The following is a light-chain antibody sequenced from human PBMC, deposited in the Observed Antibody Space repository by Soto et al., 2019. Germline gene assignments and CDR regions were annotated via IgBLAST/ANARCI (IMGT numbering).Light chain of an antibody. CDR2: GNS. CDR1: SSNIGAGYD. CDR3: QSYDSSLSCSDNYV. Sequence: QSVLTQPPSVSGAPGQRVTISCTGSSSNIGAGYDVHWYQQLPGTAPKLLIYGNSNRPSGVPDRFSGSKSGTSASLAITGLQAEDEADYYCQSYDSSLSCSDNYVFGTGTKLTVL. V-gene: IGLV1-40*01. J-gene: IGLJ1*01.